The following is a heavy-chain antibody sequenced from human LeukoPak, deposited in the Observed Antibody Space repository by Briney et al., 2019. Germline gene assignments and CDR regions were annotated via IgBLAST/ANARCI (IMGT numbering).Heavy chain of an antibody. J-gene: IGHJ5*02. CDR2: ISSNGGST. CDR3: ARGSSSSSDNWFDP. Sequence: GSLRLSCAASGFTFSSYAMHWVRQAPGKGLEYVSAISSNGGSTYYANSVKGRFTISRDNSKNTLYLQMGSLRAEDMAVYYCARGSSSSSDNWFDPWGQGTLVTVSS. CDR1: GFTFSSYA. V-gene: IGHV3-64*01. D-gene: IGHD6-6*01.